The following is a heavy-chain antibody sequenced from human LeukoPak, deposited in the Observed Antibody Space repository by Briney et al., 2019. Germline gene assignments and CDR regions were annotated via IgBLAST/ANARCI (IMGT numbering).Heavy chain of an antibody. CDR1: GYSFTTYW. CDR3: ARRGRDGYNTYYFDY. V-gene: IGHV5-51*01. D-gene: IGHD5-24*01. J-gene: IGHJ4*02. CDR2: IYPGDSDT. Sequence: GESLKISCKGSGYSFTTYWIGWSRQMPGKGLEWMGIIYPGDSDTSYSPSFQGQVTFSADKSISTAYLQWSSLKASDTAMYYCARRGRDGYNTYYFDYWGQGTLVTVSS.